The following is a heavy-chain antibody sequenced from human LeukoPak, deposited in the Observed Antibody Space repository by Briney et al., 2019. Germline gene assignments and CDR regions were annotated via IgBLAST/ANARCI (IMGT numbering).Heavy chain of an antibody. CDR3: ARGERYFAAFDI. Sequence: APVKVSCKASGYTFTSYGISWVRQAPGQGLEWMGWISAYNGNTNYAQKLQGRVTMTTDTSTSRAYMELRSLLSDDTAVYYCARGERYFAAFDIWGQGTMVTVSS. V-gene: IGHV1-18*01. CDR1: GYTFTSYG. J-gene: IGHJ3*02. CDR2: ISAYNGNT. D-gene: IGHD3-9*01.